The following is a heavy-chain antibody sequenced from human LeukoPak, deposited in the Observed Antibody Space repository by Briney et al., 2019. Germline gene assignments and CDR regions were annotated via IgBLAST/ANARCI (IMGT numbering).Heavy chain of an antibody. CDR3: ARTVLRFLEWLPPRPYYYYMDV. D-gene: IGHD3-3*01. V-gene: IGHV4-30-4*08. CDR1: GDSISSGDYY. CDR2: IYYSGST. J-gene: IGHJ6*03. Sequence: SQTLSLTCTVSGDSISSGDYYWSWIRQPPGKGLEWIGYIYYSGSTYYNPSLKSRVTISVDTSKNQFSLKLSSVTAADTAVYYCARTVLRFLEWLPPRPYYYYMDVWGKGTTVTVSS.